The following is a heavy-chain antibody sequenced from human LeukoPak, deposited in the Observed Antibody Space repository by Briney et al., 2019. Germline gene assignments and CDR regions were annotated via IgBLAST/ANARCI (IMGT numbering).Heavy chain of an antibody. D-gene: IGHD4/OR15-4a*01. CDR2: IYSDNT. Sequence: GGSLRLSCTVSGFTVSSNPMSWVRQAPGKGLEWVSFIYSDNTHYSDSVKGRFTISRDNSKNTLYLQMNSLRAEDTAVYYCARRAGAYSHPYDYWGQGTLVTVSS. V-gene: IGHV3-53*01. CDR3: ARRAGAYSHPYDY. J-gene: IGHJ4*02. CDR1: GFTVSSNP.